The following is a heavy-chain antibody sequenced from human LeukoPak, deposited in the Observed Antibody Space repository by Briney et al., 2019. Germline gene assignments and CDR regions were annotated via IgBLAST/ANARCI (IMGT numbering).Heavy chain of an antibody. D-gene: IGHD2-8*02. CDR1: GFTFSRYE. CDR2: ISSSGGTM. CDR3: ARVGSLVHYFDY. Sequence: GGSLRLACAASGFTFSRYEMSWVRQAPGKGLEWVSYISSSGGTMYYADSVKGRLTISRDNAKNSLYLQMNSLRAEDTAVYYCARVGSLVHYFDYWGQGTLVTVSS. V-gene: IGHV3-48*03. J-gene: IGHJ4*02.